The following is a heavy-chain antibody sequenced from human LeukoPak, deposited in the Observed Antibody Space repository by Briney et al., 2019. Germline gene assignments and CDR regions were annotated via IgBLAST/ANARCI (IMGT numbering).Heavy chain of an antibody. V-gene: IGHV3-53*01. J-gene: IGHJ4*02. CDR3: ARDSAGDSSSSWYYFDS. CDR2: TYSGGTT. D-gene: IGHD6-13*01. Sequence: QPGGSLRLSCAGSGFSVSDNYMTWVRQAPGKGLEWVSVTYSGGTTYYADSVEGRFTISRDNSKNTLYLQMNSLRADDTAVYFCARDSAGDSSSSWYYFDSWGQGTLVTVSS. CDR1: GFSVSDNY.